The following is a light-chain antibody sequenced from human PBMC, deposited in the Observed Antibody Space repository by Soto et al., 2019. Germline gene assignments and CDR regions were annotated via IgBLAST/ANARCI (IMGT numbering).Light chain of an antibody. Sequence: EIVLTQSPGTLSLSPGERVTLSCRASQSVSSSYLGWYQQKPGQAPRLLIYGASNRVTGITDRFSGSGSGTDFTLTISRLEPEDFAGYYCQHYGSSPTFGQGTKREIK. CDR2: GAS. CDR3: QHYGSSPT. V-gene: IGKV3-20*01. CDR1: QSVSSSY. J-gene: IGKJ2*01.